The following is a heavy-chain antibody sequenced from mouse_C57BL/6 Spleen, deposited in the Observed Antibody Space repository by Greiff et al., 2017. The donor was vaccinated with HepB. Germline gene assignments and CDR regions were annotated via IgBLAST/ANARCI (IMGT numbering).Heavy chain of an antibody. D-gene: IGHD1-1*01. CDR3: ARYYGSPFDY. CDR2: INPSTGGT. Sequence: EVQLQQSGPELVKPGASVKISCKASGYSFTGYYMNWVKQSPEKSLEWIGEINPSTGGTTYNQKFKAKATLTVDESSSTAYMQLKSLTSEDSAVYYCARYYGSPFDYWGQGTTLTVSS. J-gene: IGHJ2*01. V-gene: IGHV1-42*01. CDR1: GYSFTGYY.